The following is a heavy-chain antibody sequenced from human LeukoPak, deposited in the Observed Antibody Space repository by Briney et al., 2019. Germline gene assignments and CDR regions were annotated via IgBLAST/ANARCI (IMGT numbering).Heavy chain of an antibody. CDR1: GFTFSNSA. V-gene: IGHV3-23*01. D-gene: IGHD6-19*01. CDR3: AKGTYSSGWSYFDY. J-gene: IGHJ4*01. Sequence: GGSLRLSRAASGFTFSNSAMSWVRQAPGKGLEWVSTLSGSGITTYYADSVKGRFTISRDNSKNTLYLQMNSLRAEDTAVYYCAKGTYSSGWSYFDYWGHGTLVTVSS. CDR2: LSGSGITT.